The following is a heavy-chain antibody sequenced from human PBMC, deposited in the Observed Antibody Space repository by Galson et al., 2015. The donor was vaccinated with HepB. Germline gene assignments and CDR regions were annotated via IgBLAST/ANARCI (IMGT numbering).Heavy chain of an antibody. V-gene: IGHV2-70*11. CDR3: ARMSGTVAGTGYYYYGMDV. J-gene: IGHJ6*02. D-gene: IGHD6-19*01. CDR2: IDWDDDK. CDR1: GFSLSTNGMC. Sequence: ALVKPTQTLTLTCTFSGFSLSTNGMCVNWIRQPPGKALEWLARIDWDDDKYYSTSLKTRLTISKDTSKNQVVLTMTNMDPVDTATYYCARMSGTVAGTGYYYYGMDVWGQGTTVTVSS.